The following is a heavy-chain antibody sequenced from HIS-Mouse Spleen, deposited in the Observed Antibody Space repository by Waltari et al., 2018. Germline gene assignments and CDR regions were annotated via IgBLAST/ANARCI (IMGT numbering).Heavy chain of an antibody. CDR1: GFTFRSYG. CDR2: ISYDGSNK. Sequence: QVQLVESGGGVVQPGRSLRLSLAASGFTFRSYGMHWVRQAPGKGLEWVAVISYDGSNKYYADSVKGRFTISRDNSKNTLYLQMNSLRAEDTAVYYCAKDKHHAFDYWGQGTLVTVSS. CDR3: AKDKHHAFDY. J-gene: IGHJ4*02. V-gene: IGHV3-30*18.